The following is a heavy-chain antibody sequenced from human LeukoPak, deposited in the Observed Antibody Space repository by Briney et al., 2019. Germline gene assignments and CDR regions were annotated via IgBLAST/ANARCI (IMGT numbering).Heavy chain of an antibody. CDR2: INPNSGGT. D-gene: IGHD1-26*01. CDR3: ARVKWELLWDALTI. V-gene: IGHV1-2*02. Sequence: GASVKVSCKASGDTFTGYYMHWVRQAPGQGLEWMGWINPNSGGTNYAQKFQGRVTMTRDTSISTAYMELNRLRSDDTAVYYCARVKWELLWDALTIWGQGTMVTVSS. J-gene: IGHJ3*02. CDR1: GDTFTGYY.